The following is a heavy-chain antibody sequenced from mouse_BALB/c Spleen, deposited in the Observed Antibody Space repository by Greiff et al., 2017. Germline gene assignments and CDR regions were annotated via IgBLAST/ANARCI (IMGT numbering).Heavy chain of an antibody. Sequence: VQLQQSGAELVRPGTSVKVSCKASGYAFTNYLIEWVKQRPGQGLEWIGVINPGSGGTNYNEKFKGKATLTADKSFSTAYMQLSSLTSDDSAVYFCARGDYVRLDYWGQGTTLTVSS. D-gene: IGHD1-1*01. J-gene: IGHJ2*01. CDR3: ARGDYVRLDY. CDR2: INPGSGGT. CDR1: GYAFTNYL. V-gene: IGHV1-54*01.